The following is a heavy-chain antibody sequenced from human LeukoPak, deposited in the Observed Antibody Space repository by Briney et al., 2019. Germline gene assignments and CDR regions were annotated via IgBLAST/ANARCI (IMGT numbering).Heavy chain of an antibody. J-gene: IGHJ4*02. CDR2: IKSKTDGGST. Sequence: GGSLRLSCAASGFTFSNAWMNWVRQAPGKGLEWVGHIKSKTDGGSTDYAAPVKGRFTISRDDSKNTLFLQMNSLKTEDTAVYYCTTPPYDDYGEGDYWGQGTLVTVSS. CDR3: TTPPYDDYGEGDY. D-gene: IGHD4-17*01. V-gene: IGHV3-15*01. CDR1: GFTFSNAW.